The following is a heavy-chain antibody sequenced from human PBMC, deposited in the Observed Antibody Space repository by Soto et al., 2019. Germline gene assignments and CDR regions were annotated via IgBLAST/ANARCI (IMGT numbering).Heavy chain of an antibody. Sequence: QVQLQESSPGLVKPSQTLSLTCTVSGVSINTGGFYWNWIRQHPGKGLEWIGYIYYTGTTYYTPSLRSRLTMTVDTSKNQFSLKLSSVTAADTAVYYCAREITGDWHFDLWGRGTLVTVSS. CDR3: AREITGDWHFDL. J-gene: IGHJ2*01. V-gene: IGHV4-31*03. CDR2: IYYTGTT. D-gene: IGHD7-27*01. CDR1: GVSINTGGFY.